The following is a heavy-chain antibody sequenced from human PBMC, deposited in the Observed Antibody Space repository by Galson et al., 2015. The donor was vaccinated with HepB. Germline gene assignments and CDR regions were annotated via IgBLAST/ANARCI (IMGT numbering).Heavy chain of an antibody. J-gene: IGHJ6*02. CDR2: ISGNGGRT. CDR1: GFTFSPYA. Sequence: SLRLSCAASGFTFSPYAMTWVRQAPGKGLEWVSVISGNGGRTYYADTVKGRFTISRDNSKNTLYLQMNSLRAEDTAVYYCAKGLLRFLEFYGMDVWGQGTTVTVSS. CDR3: AKGLLRFLEFYGMDV. D-gene: IGHD3-3*01. V-gene: IGHV3-23*01.